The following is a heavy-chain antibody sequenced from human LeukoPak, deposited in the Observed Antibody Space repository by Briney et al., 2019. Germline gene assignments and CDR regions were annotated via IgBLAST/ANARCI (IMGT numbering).Heavy chain of an antibody. J-gene: IGHJ5*02. CDR3: ATDRVVAATGGNNWFDP. CDR2: INPNSGGT. CDR1: GYTFTGYY. Sequence: GASVKVSCKASGYTFTGYYMHWVQQAPGQGLEWMGWINPNSGGTNYPQKFQGRVTMTRDTSISTAYMELSRLRSDDTAVYYCATDRVVAATGGNNWFDPWGQGTLVTVSS. V-gene: IGHV1-2*02. D-gene: IGHD2-15*01.